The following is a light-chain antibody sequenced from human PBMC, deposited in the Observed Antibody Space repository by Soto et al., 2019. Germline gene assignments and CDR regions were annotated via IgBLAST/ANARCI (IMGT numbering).Light chain of an antibody. CDR3: SSYTSSSTWV. CDR1: SSDVGGYKY. J-gene: IGLJ3*02. Sequence: QSVLTQPASVSGSPGQSITISCTGTSSDVGGYKYVSWYQQHPGKAPKLMIYDVNNRPSGVSNRFSGSKSGNTASLTISGLQPEDEADYYCSSYTSSSTWVFGGGTKVTVL. V-gene: IGLV2-14*01. CDR2: DVN.